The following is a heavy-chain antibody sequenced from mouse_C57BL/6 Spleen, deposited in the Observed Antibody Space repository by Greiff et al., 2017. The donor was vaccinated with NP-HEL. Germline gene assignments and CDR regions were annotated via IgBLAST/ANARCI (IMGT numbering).Heavy chain of an antibody. Sequence: QVQLQQSGASLMKRGASVKLSCKATGYTFTGYWIEWVKQRPGSGMEGRGEILPGSGSTNYNEKFKGKATFTADTSSNTAYMQLSSLTTEDSAIYYCASPITTVVEGYFDVWGTGTTVTVSS. J-gene: IGHJ1*03. CDR3: ASPITTVVEGYFDV. CDR2: ILPGSGST. V-gene: IGHV1-9*01. D-gene: IGHD1-1*01. CDR1: GYTFTGYW.